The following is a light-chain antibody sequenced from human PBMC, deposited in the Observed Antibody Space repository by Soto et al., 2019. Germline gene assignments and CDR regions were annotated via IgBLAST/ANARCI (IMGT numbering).Light chain of an antibody. CDR2: KGT. CDR3: CSSAPESTYV. V-gene: IGLV2-23*01. Sequence: QSALAQPASVSGSPGQSITISCTGTSSDVGAYHSVSWYQQHPHRAPQVIIYKGTQRPSGVSNRFSGSTSGNAASLTISALQTDDEADYFCCSSAPESTYVCGTGTKLTVL. J-gene: IGLJ1*01. CDR1: SSDVGAYHS.